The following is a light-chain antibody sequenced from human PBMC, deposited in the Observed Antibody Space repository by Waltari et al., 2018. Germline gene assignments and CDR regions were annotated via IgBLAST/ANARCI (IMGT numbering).Light chain of an antibody. CDR1: SRDIGNYKF. Sequence: QSALTQPASVSGSPGQSITISSPATSRDIGNYKFVSWYQQEPGRAPKLIVYDVSQRPSGVSNRFSGSKSGNTASLTISGVQAEDEADYYCSSYTTTSSWVFGGGTKLTVL. V-gene: IGLV2-14*01. CDR2: DVS. CDR3: SSYTTTSSWV. J-gene: IGLJ3*02.